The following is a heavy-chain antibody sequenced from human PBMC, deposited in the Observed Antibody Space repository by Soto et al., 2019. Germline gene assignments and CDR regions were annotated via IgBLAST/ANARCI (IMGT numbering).Heavy chain of an antibody. J-gene: IGHJ5*02. Sequence: GSLSLSCACSGFTFGYSYMSWIRQAPGKGLEWLSYISPGSRYPAYADSVKGRFTISRDNAKRSLYLQMMSLTAEDTAIYYCVRGGGGGLFDPWGQGTMVTVSS. D-gene: IGHD2-15*01. CDR2: ISPGSRYP. CDR3: VRGGGGGLFDP. CDR1: GFTFGYSY. V-gene: IGHV3-11*06.